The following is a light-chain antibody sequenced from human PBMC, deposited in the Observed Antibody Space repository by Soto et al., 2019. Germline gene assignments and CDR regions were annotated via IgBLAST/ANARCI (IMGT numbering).Light chain of an antibody. CDR3: HSYDSSLSARYV. CDR1: SSNIGAGYD. CDR2: GNS. J-gene: IGLJ1*01. Sequence: QSVLTQPPSVSGAPGQRVTISCTGSSSNIGAGYDVHWYQQLPGTAPKLLIYGNSNRPSGVPDRFSGSKSGTSASLAITGLQAEDEADYYCHSYDSSLSARYVFGTGTKLTFL. V-gene: IGLV1-40*01.